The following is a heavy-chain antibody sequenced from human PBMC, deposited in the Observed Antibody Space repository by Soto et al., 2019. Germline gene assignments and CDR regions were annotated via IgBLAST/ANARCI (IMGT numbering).Heavy chain of an antibody. CDR3: ASSYYDRSGIGNY. Sequence: PGESLKISCKGSGYSFTSYWISWVRQMPGKGLEWMGRIDPSDSYTNYSPSFQGHVTISADKSISTAYLQWSSLKASDTAMYYCASSYYDRSGIGNYWGQGTLVTVSS. V-gene: IGHV5-10-1*01. J-gene: IGHJ4*02. CDR2: IDPSDSYT. CDR1: GYSFTSYW. D-gene: IGHD3-22*01.